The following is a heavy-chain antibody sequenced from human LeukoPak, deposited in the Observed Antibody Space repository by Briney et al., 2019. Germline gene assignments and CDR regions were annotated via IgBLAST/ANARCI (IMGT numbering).Heavy chain of an antibody. D-gene: IGHD6-19*01. Sequence: GGSLRLSCAASGFTFSAYAMAWARQAPGKGLECVSHITTGGSSIFYADSVKGRFTISRDNAKNSLYLQMNNLRADDGAVYYCARVRYDSGWYDYWGQGALVIVSS. V-gene: IGHV3-48*04. CDR3: ARVRYDSGWYDY. CDR1: GFTFSAYA. CDR2: ITTGGSSI. J-gene: IGHJ4*02.